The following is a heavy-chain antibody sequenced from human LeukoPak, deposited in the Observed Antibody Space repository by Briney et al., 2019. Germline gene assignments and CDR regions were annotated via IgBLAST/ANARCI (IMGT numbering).Heavy chain of an antibody. D-gene: IGHD3-10*01. V-gene: IGHV3-23*01. CDR1: GFTLSSYA. Sequence: PGGSLRLSCAASGFTLSSYAMSWVRQAPEKGLEWVSTISGSGDKTFYADSVKGRFTISRDDAKNTVDLQMNSLRGEDTAVYYCVRGRGSYGWFDPWGQGTLVTVSS. CDR2: ISGSGDKT. CDR3: VRGRGSYGWFDP. J-gene: IGHJ5*02.